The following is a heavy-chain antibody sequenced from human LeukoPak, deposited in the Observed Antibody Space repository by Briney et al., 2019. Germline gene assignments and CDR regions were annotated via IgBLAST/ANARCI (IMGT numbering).Heavy chain of an antibody. J-gene: IGHJ4*02. CDR1: GYSFILYG. CDR3: ATRKLGNDY. Sequence: GASVKVSCKTSGYSFILYGISWVRQAPGQGPEWMGWISTSTGDTKYTQKFQGRVTLTTDTSTSTAYMELSSLRSDDTAVYYCATRKLGNDYWGQGTLVTVSS. V-gene: IGHV1-18*01. CDR2: ISTSTGDT. D-gene: IGHD7-27*01.